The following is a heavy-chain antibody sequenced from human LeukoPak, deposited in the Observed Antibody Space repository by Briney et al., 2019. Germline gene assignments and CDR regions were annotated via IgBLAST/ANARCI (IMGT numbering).Heavy chain of an antibody. J-gene: IGHJ1*01. D-gene: IGHD5-18*01. V-gene: IGHV4-39*07. CDR1: GGSINSNSYY. CDR2: INHSGST. CDR3: ARRGYGYGKYFQH. Sequence: SETLSLTCTVSGGSINSNSYYWSWIRQPPGKGLEWIGEINHSGSTNYNPSLKSRVTISVDTSKNQFSLKLSSVTAADTAVYYCARRGYGYGKYFQHWGQGTLVTVSS.